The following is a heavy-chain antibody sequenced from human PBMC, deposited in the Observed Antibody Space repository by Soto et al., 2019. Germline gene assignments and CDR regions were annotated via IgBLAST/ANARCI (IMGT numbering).Heavy chain of an antibody. J-gene: IGHJ3*02. V-gene: IGHV3-33*01. CDR3: ASVEAWTDEAFDI. D-gene: IGHD2-15*01. CDR2: IWKDGNNK. CDR1: GFTVSNYG. Sequence: QVQLVESGGGVVQPGQSLRLSCAASGFTVSNYGMHWVRQAPGKGLEWVAVIWKDGNNKYYRDSVKGRFTISRDNSKDTLGRQMRSLRGEDTALYYWASVEAWTDEAFDIWGQGTMVTVSS.